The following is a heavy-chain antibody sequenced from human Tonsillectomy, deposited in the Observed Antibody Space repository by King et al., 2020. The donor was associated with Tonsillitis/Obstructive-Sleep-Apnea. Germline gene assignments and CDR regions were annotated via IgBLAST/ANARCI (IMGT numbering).Heavy chain of an antibody. CDR3: ARDIGALGYYYGMDV. Sequence: VQLVESGRGVVQPGRSLRLSCAASGFTFSSYTMHWVRQAPGKGLEWVAVISYDGSNKCYADSVKGRFTISRDNSKNTLYLQMNSLRAEDTAMYYCARDIGALGYYYGMDVWGQGTTVTVSS. D-gene: IGHD6-13*01. CDR2: ISYDGSNK. CDR1: GFTFSSYT. V-gene: IGHV3-30*04. J-gene: IGHJ6*02.